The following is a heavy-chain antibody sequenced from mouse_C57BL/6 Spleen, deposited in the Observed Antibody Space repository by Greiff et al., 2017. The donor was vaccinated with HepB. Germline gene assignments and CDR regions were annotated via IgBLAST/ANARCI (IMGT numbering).Heavy chain of an antibody. CDR1: GYTFTSYW. V-gene: IGHV1-61*01. CDR2: IYPSDSET. D-gene: IGHD2-2*01. CDR3: ARSDYYGYDGGFAY. Sequence: VQLQQSGAELVRPGSSVKLSCKASGYTFTSYWMDWVKQRPGQGLEWIGNIYPSDSETHYNQKFKDKATLTVDKSSSTAYMQLSSLTSEDSAVYYCARSDYYGYDGGFAYWGQGTLVTVSA. J-gene: IGHJ3*01.